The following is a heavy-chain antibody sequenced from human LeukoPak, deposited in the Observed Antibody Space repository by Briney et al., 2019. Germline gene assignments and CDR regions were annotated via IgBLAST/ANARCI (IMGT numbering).Heavy chain of an antibody. CDR2: IYTSGST. J-gene: IGHJ5*02. V-gene: IGHV4-61*02. CDR3: ARGGLLWFGESYVDP. D-gene: IGHD3-10*01. Sequence: SETLSLTCTVSGGSISSGSYFWSWIRQPAGKGLEWIGRIYTSGSTNYNPSLKSRVTISVDTSKNQFSLKLSSVTAADTAVYYCARGGLLWFGESYVDPWGQGTLVTVSS. CDR1: GGSISSGSYF.